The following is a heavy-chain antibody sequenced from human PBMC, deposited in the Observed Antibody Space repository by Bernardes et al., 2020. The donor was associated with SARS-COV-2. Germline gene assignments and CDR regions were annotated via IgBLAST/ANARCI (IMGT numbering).Heavy chain of an antibody. Sequence: ASVKVSCKTSGYTFNSYAFSWVRQAPGQGLEWMGWISPHNGTTAYSQKFQDRVTMTTDTSTSTAYLELRSLRSDDTALYYCARDWRGSSDYLDSWGQGTLVTVSS. CDR2: ISPHNGTT. V-gene: IGHV1-18*01. D-gene: IGHD3-3*01. J-gene: IGHJ4*02. CDR1: GYTFNSYA. CDR3: ARDWRGSSDYLDS.